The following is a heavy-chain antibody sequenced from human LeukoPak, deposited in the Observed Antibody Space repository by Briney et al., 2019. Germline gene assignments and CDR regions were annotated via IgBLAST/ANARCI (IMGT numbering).Heavy chain of an antibody. D-gene: IGHD5-12*01. Sequence: KPSETLSLTCTVSGGSISSYYWSWIRQPPGKGLEWIEYIYYSGSTNYNPSLKSRVTISVDTSKNQFSLKLSSVTAADTAVYYCARARSASPQTQWLRLRGVYYYYMDVWGKGTTVTISS. J-gene: IGHJ6*03. CDR3: ARARSASPQTQWLRLRGVYYYYMDV. V-gene: IGHV4-59*01. CDR2: IYYSGST. CDR1: GGSISSYY.